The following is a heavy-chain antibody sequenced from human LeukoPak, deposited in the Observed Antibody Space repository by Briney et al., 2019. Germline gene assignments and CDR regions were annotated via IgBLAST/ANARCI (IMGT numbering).Heavy chain of an antibody. J-gene: IGHJ1*01. V-gene: IGHV3-74*01. CDR2: MNSDGSAI. D-gene: IGHD5-12*01. Sequence: GGSLRLSCRASGFIFSSYWMHWVRQTPGKGLMWVSRMNSDGSAIVYADSVKGRFTISRDNSKNTLYLQMNSLRAEDTAVYYCVRAEGSSGSSEYFQHWGQGTLVTVSS. CDR3: VRAEGSSGSSEYFQH. CDR1: GFIFSSYW.